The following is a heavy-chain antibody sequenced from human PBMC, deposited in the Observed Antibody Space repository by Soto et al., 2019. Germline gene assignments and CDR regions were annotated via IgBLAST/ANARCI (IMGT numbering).Heavy chain of an antibody. CDR2: IYHSGTT. J-gene: IGHJ1*01. CDR1: GSSIRMWYH. D-gene: IGHD2-21*01. Sequence: PLSLPSNCYGSSIRMWYHWAGIRQPPGQGLEWVASIYHSGTTYYNPSLTSRVTISVDTSKNQFYLKLNFVTAADSAVYYCGRGDRVCYHQDLGRGTQVTVSA. CDR3: GRGDRVCYHQD. V-gene: IGHV4-38-2*02.